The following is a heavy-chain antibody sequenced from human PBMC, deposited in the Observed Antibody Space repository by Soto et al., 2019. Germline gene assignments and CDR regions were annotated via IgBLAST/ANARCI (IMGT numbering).Heavy chain of an antibody. J-gene: IGHJ4*02. CDR1: GLTVSSNH. CDR3: AGGKTVPGLFDY. D-gene: IGHD6-19*01. CDR2: MYSGGSI. V-gene: IGHV3-66*01. Sequence: EVQLVESGGGLVQPGGSLRLSCAASGLTVSSNHMSWVRQAPGKGLEWVSVMYSGGSIYYVESVKGGFTISSDNSKNTLYLHLSRLSAEVTAVYYCAGGKTVPGLFDYWGQGTLVTVSS.